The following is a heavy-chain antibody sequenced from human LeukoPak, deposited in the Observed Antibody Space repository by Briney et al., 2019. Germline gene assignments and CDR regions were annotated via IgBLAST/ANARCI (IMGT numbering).Heavy chain of an antibody. CDR1: GGTFSSYA. V-gene: IGHV1-69*04. CDR3: ARDYDKIVVVTASFDY. CDR2: IIPILGIA. Sequence: ASVKVSCKASGGTFSSYAISWVRQAPGQGLEWMGRIIPILGIANYAQKLQGRVTMTTDTSTSTAYMELRSLRSDDTAVYYCARDYDKIVVVTASFDYWGQGTLVTVS. D-gene: IGHD2-21*02. J-gene: IGHJ4*02.